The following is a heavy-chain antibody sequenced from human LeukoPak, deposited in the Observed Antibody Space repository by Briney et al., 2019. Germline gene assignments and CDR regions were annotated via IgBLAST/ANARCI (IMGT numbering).Heavy chain of an antibody. D-gene: IGHD6-13*01. Sequence: GASVKVSCKASGYTFTGYYVYWVRQAPGQGLEWMGWISAYNGNTNYAQKLQGRVTMTTDTSTSTAYMELRSLRSDDTAVYYCARYSAANAFDIWGQGTMVTVSS. CDR3: ARYSAANAFDI. J-gene: IGHJ3*02. CDR2: ISAYNGNT. CDR1: GYTFTGYY. V-gene: IGHV1-18*04.